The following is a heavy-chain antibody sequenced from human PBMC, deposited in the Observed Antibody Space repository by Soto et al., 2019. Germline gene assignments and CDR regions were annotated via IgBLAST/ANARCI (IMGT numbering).Heavy chain of an antibody. CDR1: GFTFSSYG. Sequence: GGSLRLSCAASGFTFSSYGMHWVRQAPGKGLEWVAVIWYDGSNKYYADSVKGRFTISRDNSKNTLYLQMNSLRAEDTAVYYCARVGGAARPDWYFDLWGRGTLVTVSS. V-gene: IGHV3-33*01. CDR2: IWYDGSNK. J-gene: IGHJ2*01. D-gene: IGHD6-6*01. CDR3: ARVGGAARPDWYFDL.